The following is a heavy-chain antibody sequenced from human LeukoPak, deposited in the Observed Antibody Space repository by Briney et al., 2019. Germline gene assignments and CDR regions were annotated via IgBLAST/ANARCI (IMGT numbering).Heavy chain of an antibody. Sequence: SETLSLTCTVSGGSISSSSYYWGWIRQPPGKGLEWIGSIYYSGSTYYNPSLKSRVTISVDTSKNQFSLKLSFVTAADTAVYYCANGGLNYYDSSGYTYFDYWGQGTLVTVSS. D-gene: IGHD3-22*01. CDR3: ANGGLNYYDSSGYTYFDY. CDR2: IYYSGST. CDR1: GGSISSSSYY. J-gene: IGHJ4*02. V-gene: IGHV4-39*01.